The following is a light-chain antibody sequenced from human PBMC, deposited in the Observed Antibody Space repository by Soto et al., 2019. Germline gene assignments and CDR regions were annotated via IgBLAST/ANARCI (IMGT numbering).Light chain of an antibody. J-gene: IGLJ2*01. CDR3: ASYTTTGTVL. CDR2: EVT. CDR1: TSDVGGYNS. Sequence: QSALTQPASVSGSPGQSITISCTGTTSDVGGYNSVSWVQHHPDKAPKFIIYEVTLRPSVVSNRFSGSKSGNTASLTISGLQPEDEADYYCASYTTTGTVLFGGGTKLTVL. V-gene: IGLV2-14*01.